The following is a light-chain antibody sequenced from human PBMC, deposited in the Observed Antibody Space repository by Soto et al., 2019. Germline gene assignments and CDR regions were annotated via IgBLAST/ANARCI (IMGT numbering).Light chain of an antibody. Sequence: ELVLTQSPGTLSLSPGEGATLSCRASQSVGNDYLAWYQQKPGQAPSLLIYGAFHRATGIPDRISGTGSGTDFTLTISRLEPEDFAVYYCQQYGGAPYTFGQGTKLDIK. CDR3: QQYGGAPYT. CDR2: GAF. J-gene: IGKJ2*01. V-gene: IGKV3-20*01. CDR1: QSVGNDY.